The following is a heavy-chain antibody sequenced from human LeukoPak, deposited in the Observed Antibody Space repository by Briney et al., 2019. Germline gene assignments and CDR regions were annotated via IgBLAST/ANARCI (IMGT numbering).Heavy chain of an antibody. V-gene: IGHV3-23*01. D-gene: IGHD5-18*01. CDR3: AANGGYSYGFHFDY. Sequence: GGSLRLSCAASGFTFSSYAMSWVRQAPGKGLEWVSAISGSGGSTYYADSVKGRFTISRDNSKNTLYLQVNSLRAEDTAVYYCAANGGYSYGFHFDYWGRGTLVTVSS. J-gene: IGHJ4*02. CDR1: GFTFSSYA. CDR2: ISGSGGST.